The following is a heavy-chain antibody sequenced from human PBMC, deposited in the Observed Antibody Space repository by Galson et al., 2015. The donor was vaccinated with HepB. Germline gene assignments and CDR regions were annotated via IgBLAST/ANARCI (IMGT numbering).Heavy chain of an antibody. CDR3: ARHGDSSWWGLSAFDI. Sequence: TLSLTCAVSGGSISSGGYSWSWIRQPPGKGLEWIGYIYYSGSTYYNPSLKSRVTISVDTSKNQFSLKLSSVTAADTAVYYCARHGDSSWWGLSAFDIWGQGTMVTVSS. CDR1: GGSISSGGYS. CDR2: IYYSGST. D-gene: IGHD6-13*01. J-gene: IGHJ3*02. V-gene: IGHV4-30-2*03.